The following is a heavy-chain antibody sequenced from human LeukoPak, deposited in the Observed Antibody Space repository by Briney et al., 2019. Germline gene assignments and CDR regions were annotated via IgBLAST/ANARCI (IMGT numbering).Heavy chain of an antibody. V-gene: IGHV4-38-2*02. CDR1: GYSISSGYY. CDR3: ATDVRYQRPFDY. CDR2: IYHSGST. J-gene: IGHJ4*02. D-gene: IGHD2-2*01. Sequence: NPSETLSLTCTVSGYSISSGYYWGWIRQPPGKGLEWIGSIYHSGSTYYNPSLKSRVTISVDTSKNQFSLKLSSVTAADTAVYYCATDVRYQRPFDYWGQGTLVTVSS.